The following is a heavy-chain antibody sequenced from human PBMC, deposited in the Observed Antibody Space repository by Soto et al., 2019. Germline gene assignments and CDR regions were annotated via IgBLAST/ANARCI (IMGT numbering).Heavy chain of an antibody. D-gene: IGHD6-19*01. Sequence: QVNLVQSGAEVKKPGASVKVSCKASGYNFNGYYIHWVRQAPGQGLEWMGWMNPNTGGANYAQKFQGKVIMTTDTSISTAYLELRSLTSDDTAVYYCAKVISTIGSKQWLAQTKHQALDYWAREPWSPSRQ. J-gene: IGHJ4*02. CDR1: GYNFNGYY. CDR2: MNPNTGGA. CDR3: AKVISTIGSKQWLAQTKHQALDY. V-gene: IGHV1-2*02.